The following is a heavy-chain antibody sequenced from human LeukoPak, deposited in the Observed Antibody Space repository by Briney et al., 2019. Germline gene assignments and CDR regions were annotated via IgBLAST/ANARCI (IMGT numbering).Heavy chain of an antibody. CDR2: INHSGST. J-gene: IGHJ6*03. CDR3: ARGRIGRLIWDYYYYYMDV. V-gene: IGHV4-34*01. CDR1: GGSFSGYY. D-gene: IGHD3/OR15-3a*01. Sequence: SETLSLTCAVYGGSFSGYYWSWIRQPPGKGLEWIGEINHSGSTNYNPPLKSRVTISVDTSKNQFSLKLSSVTAADTAVYYCARGRIGRLIWDYYYYYMDVWGKGTTVTVSS.